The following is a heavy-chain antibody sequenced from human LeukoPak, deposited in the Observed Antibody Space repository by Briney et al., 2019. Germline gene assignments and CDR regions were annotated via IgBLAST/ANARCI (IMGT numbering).Heavy chain of an antibody. D-gene: IGHD1-1*01. V-gene: IGHV3-21*01. J-gene: IGHJ4*02. CDR1: GFTFSSYT. CDR2: ISGSNSYI. CDR3: ASHRGDYATGYFDY. Sequence: GGSLRLSCAASGFTFSSYTMHWIRQAPGKGLEWVSSISGSNSYIFYADSVKGRFTVSRDNAKDSLYLQMNSLRAEDTAVYYCASHRGDYATGYFDYWGQGTLVTVSS.